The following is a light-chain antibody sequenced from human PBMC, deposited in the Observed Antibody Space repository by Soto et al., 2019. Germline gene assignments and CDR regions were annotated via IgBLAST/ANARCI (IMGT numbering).Light chain of an antibody. V-gene: IGLV2-14*01. Sequence: QSALTQSASVSGSPGQSITISCTGTSSDVGAYNYVSWYQQHPGKAPKLIIYDVSNRPSGVSNRFSGSKSGNTASLTISALQAEDEADYYXSSFTSSSTRAFGPGTKVTDL. CDR1: SSDVGAYNY. CDR2: DVS. J-gene: IGLJ1*01. CDR3: SSFTSSSTRA.